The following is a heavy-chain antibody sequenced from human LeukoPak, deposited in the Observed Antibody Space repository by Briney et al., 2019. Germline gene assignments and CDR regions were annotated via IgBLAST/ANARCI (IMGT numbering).Heavy chain of an antibody. D-gene: IGHD5-12*01. Sequence: GESLKISCKGSGYSSTSYWIGWVRQMPGKGLEWMGIIYPGDSDTRYSPSFQGQVTISADKSISTAYLQGSNLTASDTAMDFLVSIYSGYDVVDYWGKGTLVTVSS. J-gene: IGHJ4*02. CDR2: IYPGDSDT. CDR3: VSIYSGYDVVDY. V-gene: IGHV5-51*01. CDR1: GYSSTSYW.